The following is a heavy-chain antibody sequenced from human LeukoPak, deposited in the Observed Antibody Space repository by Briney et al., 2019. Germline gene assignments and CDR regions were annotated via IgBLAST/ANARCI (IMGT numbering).Heavy chain of an antibody. V-gene: IGHV4-4*09. CDR3: AKTPWFDP. J-gene: IGHJ5*02. CDR2: IYTSGST. Sequence: SETLSLTCTVSGGSIRSYYWSWIRQPPGKGLEWIGYIYTSGSTNYNPSLKSRVTISVDTSKNQFSLKLSSVTAADTAVYYCAKTPWFDPWGQGTLVTVSS. CDR1: GGSIRSYY.